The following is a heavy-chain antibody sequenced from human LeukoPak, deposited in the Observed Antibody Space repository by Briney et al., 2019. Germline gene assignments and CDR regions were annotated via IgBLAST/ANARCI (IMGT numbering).Heavy chain of an antibody. J-gene: IGHJ4*02. CDR3: ARSEFYDILTGLISPLDY. V-gene: IGHV4-39*01. CDR2: IYYSGST. Sequence: SETLSLTCTVSGGSISSSSYYWGWIRQPPGKGLGWIGSIYYSGSTYYNPSLKSRVTISVDTSKNQFSLKLSSVTAADTAVYYCARSEFYDILTGLISPLDYWGQGTLVTVSS. CDR1: GGSISSSSYY. D-gene: IGHD3-9*01.